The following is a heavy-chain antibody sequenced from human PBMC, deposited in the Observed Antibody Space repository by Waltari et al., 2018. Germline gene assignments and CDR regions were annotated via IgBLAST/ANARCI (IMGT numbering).Heavy chain of an antibody. CDR2: IYHSGGT. Sequence: QLQLQESGSGLVKPSQTLSLTCAVSGGSISSGDYSWSWIRPPPGKGLEWIGSIYHSGGTYYSPSLKSRVIISVDMSKNQCSLRLTSVTAADTAVYYCARAIAAAGSDFYYYMDVWGKGTTVTVSS. CDR1: GGSISSGDYS. D-gene: IGHD6-13*01. V-gene: IGHV4-30-2*01. CDR3: ARAIAAAGSDFYYYMDV. J-gene: IGHJ6*03.